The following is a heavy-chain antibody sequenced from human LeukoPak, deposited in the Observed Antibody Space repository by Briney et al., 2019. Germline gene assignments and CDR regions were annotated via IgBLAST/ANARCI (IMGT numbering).Heavy chain of an antibody. J-gene: IGHJ4*02. V-gene: IGHV3-74*01. CDR3: ATKQWLAPPPDS. Sequence: GGSLRLSCAASGFTFSKYWMLWVRQAPGKGLESVSRINTDGTVATYADSVKGRFTVSRDNADNTMFLQMNSVRDEDTAVYYCATKQWLAPPPDSWGQGTPVTVSS. CDR1: GFTFSKYW. D-gene: IGHD6-19*01. CDR2: INTDGTVA.